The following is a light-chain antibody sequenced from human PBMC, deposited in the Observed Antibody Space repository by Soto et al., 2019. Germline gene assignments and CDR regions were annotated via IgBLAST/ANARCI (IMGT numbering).Light chain of an antibody. V-gene: IGKV3-20*01. CDR3: QLYYSGM. CDR1: QSVDSNY. Sequence: EIVLTQSPGTLSLSPGERATLSCRASQSVDSNYLAWYQQKPGQAPRLLIYAASSRATGIPDRFSGGGSGTDFTLTISRLGPEDFAVYYCQLYYSGMFGQGTRVEIK. CDR2: AAS. J-gene: IGKJ1*01.